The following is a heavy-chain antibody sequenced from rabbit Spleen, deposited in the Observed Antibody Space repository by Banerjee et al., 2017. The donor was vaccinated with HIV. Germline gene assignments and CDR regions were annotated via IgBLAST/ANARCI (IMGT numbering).Heavy chain of an antibody. D-gene: IGHD1-1*01. CDR1: GFTISSSYW. V-gene: IGHV1S45*01. J-gene: IGHJ4*01. CDR3: ARDPNYASGHYIYSF. Sequence: QEQLEESGGGLVKPEGSLTLTCTASGFTISSSYWMCWVRQAPGKGLEWIGCIYTDDDLITYYASWAKGRFTISKTSSTTVTLQLNSLTAADTATYFCARDPNYASGHYIYSFWGPGTLVTVS. CDR2: IYTDDDLIT.